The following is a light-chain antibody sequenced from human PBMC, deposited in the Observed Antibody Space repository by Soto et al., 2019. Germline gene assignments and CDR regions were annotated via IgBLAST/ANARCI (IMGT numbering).Light chain of an antibody. Sequence: QSVLTQPPSVSAAPGQKVTISCSGSSSNIGNNYVFWYQQLPGTAPKLLIYDNNKRPSGIPDRISGSKSGTSATLGLTGLQTGDEADYYCGTWDSSLSAGVFGTGTKLTVL. CDR3: GTWDSSLSAGV. J-gene: IGLJ1*01. CDR1: SSNIGNNY. CDR2: DNN. V-gene: IGLV1-51*01.